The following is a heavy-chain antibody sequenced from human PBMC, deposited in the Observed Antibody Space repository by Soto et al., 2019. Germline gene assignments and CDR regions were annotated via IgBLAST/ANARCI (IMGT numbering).Heavy chain of an antibody. CDR1: GGSISSGGYY. Sequence: SETLSLTCTVSGGSISSGGYYWSWIRQHPGKGLEWIGYIYYSGSTYYNPSLKSRVTISVDTSKNQFSLKLSSVTAADTTVYYCARDRSRIFGVVLGMDVWGQGTTVTVSS. J-gene: IGHJ6*02. D-gene: IGHD3-3*01. CDR2: IYYSGST. CDR3: ARDRSRIFGVVLGMDV. V-gene: IGHV4-31*03.